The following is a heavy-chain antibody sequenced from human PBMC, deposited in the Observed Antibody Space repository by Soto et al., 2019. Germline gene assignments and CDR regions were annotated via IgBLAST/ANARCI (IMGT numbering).Heavy chain of an antibody. CDR2: IENDGTTT. J-gene: IGHJ6*02. CDR3: ARGPRYYYGSGSYSGYYGMDV. CDR1: GFTFSNYW. D-gene: IGHD3-10*01. V-gene: IGHV3-74*01. Sequence: EVQLVESGGDLVQPGGSLRLSCAASGFTFSNYWMYWVRQVPGKGLVWVSRIENDGTTTTYADSVKGRFTISRDNAKSTVFLQMNSLRAEDTAVYYCARGPRYYYGSGSYSGYYGMDVWGQGTTVTVSS.